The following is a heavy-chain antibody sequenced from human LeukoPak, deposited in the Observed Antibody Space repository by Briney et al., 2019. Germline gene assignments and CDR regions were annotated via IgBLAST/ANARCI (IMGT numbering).Heavy chain of an antibody. CDR2: ISSSSSYI. CDR1: GFTFSSYS. J-gene: IGHJ4*02. Sequence: GGSLRLSCAASGFTFSSYSMNWVRRAPGKGLEWVSSISSSSSYIYYADSVKGRFTISRDNAKNSLYLQMNSLRAEDTAVYYCASGQQLVGGGLDYWGQGTLVTVSS. CDR3: ASGQQLVGGGLDY. D-gene: IGHD6-13*01. V-gene: IGHV3-21*01.